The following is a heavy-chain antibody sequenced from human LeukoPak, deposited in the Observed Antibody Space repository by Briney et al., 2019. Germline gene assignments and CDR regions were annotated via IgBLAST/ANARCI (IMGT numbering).Heavy chain of an antibody. CDR3: ARHPYDILTGYGRWFDP. J-gene: IGHJ5*02. Sequence: SETLSLTCTVSGGSISSSSYYWGWIRQPPGKGLEWIGSIYYSGSTYYNPSLKSRVTISVDTSKNQFSLKLSSVTAADTAVYYCARHPYDILTGYGRWFDPWGQGTLATVSS. CDR1: GGSISSSSYY. D-gene: IGHD3-9*01. CDR2: IYYSGST. V-gene: IGHV4-39*01.